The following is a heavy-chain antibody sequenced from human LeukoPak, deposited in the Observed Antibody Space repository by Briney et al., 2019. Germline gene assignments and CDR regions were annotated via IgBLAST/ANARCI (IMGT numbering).Heavy chain of an antibody. CDR1: GGSISSYY. V-gene: IGHV4-59*08. CDR2: IYYSGST. Sequence: KPSETLSLTCTVSGGSISSYYWSWIRQPPGKGLEWIGYIYYSGSTNYNPSLKSRVTISVDTSKNQFSLKLSSVTAADTPVYYCARHVQWLVFDYWGQGTLVTVFS. D-gene: IGHD6-19*01. CDR3: ARHVQWLVFDY. J-gene: IGHJ4*02.